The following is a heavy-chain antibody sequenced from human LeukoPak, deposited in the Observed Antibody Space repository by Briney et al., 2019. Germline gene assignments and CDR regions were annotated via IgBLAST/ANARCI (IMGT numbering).Heavy chain of an antibody. CDR2: IYPGDSDT. J-gene: IGHJ4*02. CDR1: GYSFTSYW. D-gene: IGHD3-10*01. V-gene: IGHV5-51*01. CDR3: ARRSLYYYGPTDY. Sequence: GESLQISCKGSGYSFTSYWIGWVRLLPGKGLVWMGIIYPGDSDTRYSPSFQGQVTISADKSISPAYLQWSSLKASDTAMYYCARRSLYYYGPTDYWGQGTLVTVSS.